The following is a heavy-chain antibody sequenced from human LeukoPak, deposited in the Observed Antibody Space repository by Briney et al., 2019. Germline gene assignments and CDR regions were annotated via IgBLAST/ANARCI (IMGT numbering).Heavy chain of an antibody. CDR1: GGSISSYY. V-gene: IGHV4-59*08. Sequence: TSETLSLTCTVSGGSISSYYRSWIRQPPGKGLEWIGYIYYSGSTNYNPSLKSRVTISVDTSENQFSLKLSSVTAADTAVYYCAKYVSTGWFDPWGQGTLVTVSS. CDR3: AKYVSTGWFDP. J-gene: IGHJ5*02. CDR2: IYYSGST. D-gene: IGHD5/OR15-5a*01.